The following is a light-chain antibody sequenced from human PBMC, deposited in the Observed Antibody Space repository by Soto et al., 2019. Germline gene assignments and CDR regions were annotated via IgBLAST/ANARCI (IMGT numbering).Light chain of an antibody. J-gene: IGLJ1*01. V-gene: IGLV2-14*01. Sequence: QSALTQPASVSGYLGQSITISCTGTSNDVGGYNYVSWYQQFPGKDPNLIIYDVTNRPSGVSTRFSGSKSGNPSSLTSSALQAVDEADYDCSLYTTTSTSLVFGTGTKLTVL. CDR2: DVT. CDR1: SNDVGGYNY. CDR3: SLYTTTSTSLV.